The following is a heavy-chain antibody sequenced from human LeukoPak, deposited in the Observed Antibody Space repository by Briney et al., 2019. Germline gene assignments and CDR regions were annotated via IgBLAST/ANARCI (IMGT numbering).Heavy chain of an antibody. CDR1: GNTLTGYY. J-gene: IGHJ1*01. V-gene: IGHV1-2*02. CDR2: INPKSGGT. Sequence: ASVKVSCKASGNTLTGYYIHWVRQAPGQGFEWMGWINPKSGGTNYAQRFQGRITMTRDTSISTAYVEMSRLRSDDTAVYFCAREKGEYHSDSSEFPDYFQYWGQGTLVTVSS. CDR3: AREKGEYHSDSSEFPDYFQY. D-gene: IGHD3-22*01.